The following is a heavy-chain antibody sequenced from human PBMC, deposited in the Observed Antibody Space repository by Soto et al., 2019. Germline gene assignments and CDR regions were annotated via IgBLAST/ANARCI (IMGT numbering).Heavy chain of an antibody. CDR2: ISGYNGNT. J-gene: IGHJ5*02. CDR3: ARDHPRYCSSTSCYAAMP. CDR1: GYTFTSYG. V-gene: IGHV1-18*01. D-gene: IGHD2-2*01. Sequence: ASVKVSCKASGYTFTSYGISWVRQAPGQGLEWMGWISGYNGNTNYAQKLQGRVTMTTDTSTSTAYMELRSLRSDDTAVYYCARDHPRYCSSTSCYAAMPWGQGTLVTVSS.